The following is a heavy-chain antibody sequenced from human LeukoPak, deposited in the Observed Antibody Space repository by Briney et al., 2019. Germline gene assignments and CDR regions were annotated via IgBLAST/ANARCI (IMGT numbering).Heavy chain of an antibody. Sequence: GRSLRLSCAASGFTFSSYTMHWVRQAPGKGLEWVAVISSDGTNKYYADSMKGRFTISRDNSKNTLYLQMNSLRAEDTAVYYCAIDPPKGAVVAFDYWGQGTLVTVSS. J-gene: IGHJ4*02. D-gene: IGHD2-15*01. CDR3: AIDPPKGAVVAFDY. V-gene: IGHV3-30-3*01. CDR1: GFTFSSYT. CDR2: ISSDGTNK.